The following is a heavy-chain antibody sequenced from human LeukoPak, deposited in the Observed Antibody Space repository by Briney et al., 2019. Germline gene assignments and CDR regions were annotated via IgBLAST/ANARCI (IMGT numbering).Heavy chain of an antibody. V-gene: IGHV3-7*01. Sequence: GGSLRLSCAASGFIVSNNYMSWVRQAPGKGLEWVANIKQDGSEKYYVDSVRGRFTISRDNAKNSLYLQMNSLRAEDTAVYYCARVLRHAFDIWGQGTMVTVSS. CDR3: ARVLRHAFDI. J-gene: IGHJ3*02. D-gene: IGHD3-3*01. CDR1: GFIVSNNY. CDR2: IKQDGSEK.